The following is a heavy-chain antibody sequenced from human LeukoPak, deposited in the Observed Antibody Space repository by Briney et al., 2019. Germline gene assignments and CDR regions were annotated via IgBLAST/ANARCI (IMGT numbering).Heavy chain of an antibody. J-gene: IGHJ4*02. D-gene: IGHD3-22*01. CDR2: ISGSGGST. CDR1: GFTFSSYA. CDR3: AKDIGNYYDSSGPDY. Sequence: GGSLRLSCAASGFTFSSYAMSWVRQAPGKGLEWVSAISGSGGSTYYADSVKGRFTISRDNAKNSLYLQMNSLRAEDTALYYCAKDIGNYYDSSGPDYWGQGTLVTVSS. V-gene: IGHV3-23*01.